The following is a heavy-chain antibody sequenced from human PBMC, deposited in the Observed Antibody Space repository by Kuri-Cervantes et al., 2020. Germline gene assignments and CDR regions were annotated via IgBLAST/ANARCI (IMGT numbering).Heavy chain of an antibody. CDR1: GGSISSGGYY. J-gene: IGHJ6*02. V-gene: IGHV4-31*03. CDR3: ARDRSVVVAATLLDYYGMDV. D-gene: IGHD2-15*01. Sequence: SETLSLTFTVSGGSISSGGYYWSWIRQHPGKGLEWIGYIYYSGSTYYNPSLKSRVAISVDTSKNQFSLKLSSVTAAETAVYYCARDRSVVVAATLLDYYGMDVWGQGTKVTVSS. CDR2: IYYSGST.